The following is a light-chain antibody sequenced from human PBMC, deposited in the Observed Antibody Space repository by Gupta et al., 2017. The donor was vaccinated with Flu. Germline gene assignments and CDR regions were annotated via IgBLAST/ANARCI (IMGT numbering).Light chain of an antibody. CDR3: FSYAGSNTMI. Sequence: SITISCSGTSSDVGSYNLVSWYQQHPGKAPKLMIYEGSKRPSGVSNRFSGSKSGNTASLTISGLQAEDEADYYCFSYAGSNTMIFGGGTKVTVL. CDR2: EGS. CDR1: SSDVGSYNL. J-gene: IGLJ2*01. V-gene: IGLV2-23*01.